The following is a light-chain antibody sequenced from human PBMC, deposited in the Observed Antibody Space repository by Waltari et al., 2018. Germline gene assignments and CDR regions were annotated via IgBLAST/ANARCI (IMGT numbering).Light chain of an antibody. Sequence: SSELTQDPAVSVALGQTVRITCQGDSPRTYYAGWYQQKPGRAPVLVISTKNKRPSGISDRFSGSSSGDTASLTITGAQAEDESDYYCNSRDNSGDHVIFGGGTKLTVL. V-gene: IGLV3-19*01. CDR3: NSRDNSGDHVI. CDR1: SPRTYY. J-gene: IGLJ2*01. CDR2: TKN.